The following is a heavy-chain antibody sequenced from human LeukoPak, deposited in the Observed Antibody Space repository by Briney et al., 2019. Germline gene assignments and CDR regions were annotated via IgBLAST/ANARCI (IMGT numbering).Heavy chain of an antibody. CDR2: ISSSSSYI. Sequence: GGSLRLSCAASGFTFSSYSMNWVRQAPGKGLEWVSSISSSSSYIYYADSVKGRFTISRDNAKNSLYLQMNSLRAEDTAVYYCARGLHSSSAPIIDYWGQGTLVTVSS. CDR1: GFTFSSYS. V-gene: IGHV3-21*01. CDR3: ARGLHSSSAPIIDY. D-gene: IGHD6-13*01. J-gene: IGHJ4*02.